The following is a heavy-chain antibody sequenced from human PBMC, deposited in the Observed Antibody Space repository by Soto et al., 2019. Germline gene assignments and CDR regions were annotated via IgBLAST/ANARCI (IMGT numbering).Heavy chain of an antibody. CDR1: GFTFSSYA. CDR2: ISGSGGST. J-gene: IGHJ4*02. V-gene: IGHV3-23*01. CDR3: AKHYDYIWGSYREDYFDY. Sequence: GGSLRLSCAASGFTFSSYAMSWVRQAPGKGLEWVSAISGSGGSTYYADSVKGRFTISRDNSKNTLYLQMNSLRAEDTAVYYCAKHYDYIWGSYREDYFDYWGQGTLVTVSS. D-gene: IGHD3-16*02.